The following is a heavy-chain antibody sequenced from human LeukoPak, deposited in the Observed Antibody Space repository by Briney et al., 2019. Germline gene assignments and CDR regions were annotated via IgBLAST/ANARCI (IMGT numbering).Heavy chain of an antibody. Sequence: GGSLSLNCAASGFTFSSYSVNWVRQAPGKGLEWVSSISSSSSYIYYADSVKGRFTISRDNAKNSRDLQMNSLRAEDTAGYYWARDHQVAALYWGQGTLVTVSS. V-gene: IGHV3-21*01. CDR1: GFTFSSYS. J-gene: IGHJ4*02. CDR3: ARDHQVAALY. CDR2: ISSSSSYI. D-gene: IGHD2-15*01.